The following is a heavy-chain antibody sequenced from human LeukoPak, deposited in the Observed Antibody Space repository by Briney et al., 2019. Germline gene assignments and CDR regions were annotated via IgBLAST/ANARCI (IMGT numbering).Heavy chain of an antibody. J-gene: IGHJ6*03. V-gene: IGHV4-4*07. CDR3: ARLAGITMINYYYYYMDV. D-gene: IGHD3-22*01. CDR1: GVSISSYY. CDR2: MSTSGST. Sequence: SETLSLTCTVSGVSISSYYGSWLRQPAGKGLEWIGRMSTSGSTNYNPSLKSRVTISVDKSKNQFSLRLSSVTAADTAIYYCARLAGITMINYYYYYMDVWGKGTTVTVSS.